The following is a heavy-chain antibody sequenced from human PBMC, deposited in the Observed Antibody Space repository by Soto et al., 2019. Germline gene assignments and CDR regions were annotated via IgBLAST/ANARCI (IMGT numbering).Heavy chain of an antibody. CDR3: VRDGNYDYYYYGMDV. CDR1: GYTFTGYY. V-gene: IGHV1-2*02. J-gene: IGHJ6*02. D-gene: IGHD1-7*01. Sequence: ASVKVSCKASGYTFTGYYMHWVRQAPGQGLEWMGWINPNSGGTNYAQKFQGRVTMTRDTSISTAYMELSRLRSDDTAVYYCVRDGNYDYYYYGMDVWGQGTTVTVSS. CDR2: INPNSGGT.